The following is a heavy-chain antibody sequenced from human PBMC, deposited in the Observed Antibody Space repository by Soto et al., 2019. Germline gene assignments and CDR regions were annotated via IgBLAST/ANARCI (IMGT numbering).Heavy chain of an antibody. V-gene: IGHV4-4*02. J-gene: IGHJ4*02. CDR2: IYHSGTT. CDR1: GASITGSDW. D-gene: IGHD6-19*01. Sequence: SETLSLTCTVSGASITGSDWWSWVRQTPEKGLEWIGEIYHSGTTNYHPSLKSRVTISQDKSKNQFSLNLTSVTAADTAVYYCARAAVGGFDYWGQGTPVTVSS. CDR3: ARAAVGGFDY.